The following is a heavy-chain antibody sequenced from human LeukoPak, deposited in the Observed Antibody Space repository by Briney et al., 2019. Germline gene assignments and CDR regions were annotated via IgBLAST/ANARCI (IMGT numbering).Heavy chain of an antibody. Sequence: SETLSLTCTVSGGSISSGGYYWSWIRQHPGKGLEWIGYIYYSGSTYYNPSLKSRVTISVDTPKNQFSLKLTSVTAADTAVYYCARCDDSSGFWFDPWGQGTLVTVSS. V-gene: IGHV4-31*03. CDR3: ARCDDSSGFWFDP. CDR2: IYYSGST. J-gene: IGHJ5*02. CDR1: GGSISSGGYY. D-gene: IGHD3-22*01.